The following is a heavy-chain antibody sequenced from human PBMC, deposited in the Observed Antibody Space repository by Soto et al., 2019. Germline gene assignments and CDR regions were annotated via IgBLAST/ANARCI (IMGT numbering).Heavy chain of an antibody. CDR2: ISYDGSNK. CDR3: ARDHVYSNSPTACDI. D-gene: IGHD4-4*01. V-gene: IGHV3-30-3*01. J-gene: IGHJ3*02. CDR1: GFTFSSYA. Sequence: GGSLRLSCAASGFTFSSYAMHWVRQAPGKGLEWVAVISYDGSNKYYADSVKGRFTISRDNSKNTLYLQMNSLRAEDTAVYYCARDHVYSNSPTACDIWGQGTMVTVSS.